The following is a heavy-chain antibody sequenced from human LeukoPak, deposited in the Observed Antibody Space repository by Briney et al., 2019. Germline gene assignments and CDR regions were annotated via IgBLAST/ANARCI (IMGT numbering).Heavy chain of an antibody. Sequence: PSETLSLSCTVSSDTINSSTIYWGWIRQPPGKGLEWIGSIYYSGSTYYNSSLKSRVTISVDTSKNQFSLKLSSLTAADTAVYYCARAAYCGGDCYLFDSLGQGTLVTVFS. CDR1: SDTINSSTIY. J-gene: IGHJ4*02. CDR3: ARAAYCGGDCYLFDS. CDR2: IYYSGST. D-gene: IGHD2-21*02. V-gene: IGHV4-39*01.